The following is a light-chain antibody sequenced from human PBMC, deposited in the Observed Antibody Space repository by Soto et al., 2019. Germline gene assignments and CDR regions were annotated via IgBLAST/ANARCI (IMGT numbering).Light chain of an antibody. Sequence: EVVLTQSPGTVSLSPGERVTLSCRASQSVISNYLAWFQQRPGQAPRLLIYAASSRATGIPDRFSRSGSGTDFTLSISRLEPEDFAVYYCQQYGSSLTWTFGQGTKVEIK. V-gene: IGKV3-20*01. J-gene: IGKJ1*01. CDR3: QQYGSSLTWT. CDR1: QSVISNY. CDR2: AAS.